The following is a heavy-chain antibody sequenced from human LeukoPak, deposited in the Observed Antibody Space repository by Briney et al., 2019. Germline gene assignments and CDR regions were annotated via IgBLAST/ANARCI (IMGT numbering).Heavy chain of an antibody. D-gene: IGHD2-2*01. Sequence: GESLRLSCAGSGFTLSTYSMNWVRQAPGKGLEWVSSISGDSAYIFYAGSVKGRFTISRDNAHNSLFLQMSSLRAEDTALYYCVREPYSGSSEGFDYWGQGTLVTVSS. J-gene: IGHJ4*02. CDR1: GFTLSTYS. V-gene: IGHV3-21*01. CDR2: ISGDSAYI. CDR3: VREPYSGSSEGFDY.